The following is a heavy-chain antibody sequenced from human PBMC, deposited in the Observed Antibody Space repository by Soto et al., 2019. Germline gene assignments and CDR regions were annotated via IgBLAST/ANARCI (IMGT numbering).Heavy chain of an antibody. V-gene: IGHV1-8*01. CDR1: RYTFISYD. CDR3: ARLPSWETTVTPYSFDY. D-gene: IGHD4-4*01. J-gene: IGHJ4*02. Sequence: QVQLVQSGAEVKKPGASVKVSCKASRYTFISYDINWVRQATGQGLEWMGWMNPKSANTGYAQNFQGRVTMTTNTSISTAYMELSSLRSEDTAVYYCARLPSWETTVTPYSFDYWGQGTLVTVSS. CDR2: MNPKSANT.